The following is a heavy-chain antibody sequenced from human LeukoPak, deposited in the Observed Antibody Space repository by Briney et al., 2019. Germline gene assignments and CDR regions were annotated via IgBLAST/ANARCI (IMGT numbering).Heavy chain of an antibody. Sequence: GSLRLSCAASGFTFSSYSMNWVRQAPGKGLEWVSSISSSSSYIYYADSVKGRSTISRDNAKNSLYLQMNSLRAEDTAVYYCARDRPSVVVPAASFDYWGQGTLVTVSS. CDR2: ISSSSSYI. CDR3: ARDRPSVVVPAASFDY. D-gene: IGHD2-2*01. V-gene: IGHV3-21*01. CDR1: GFTFSSYS. J-gene: IGHJ4*02.